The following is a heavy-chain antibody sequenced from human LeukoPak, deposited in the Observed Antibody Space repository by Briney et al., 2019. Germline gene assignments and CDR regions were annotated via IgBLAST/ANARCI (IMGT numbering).Heavy chain of an antibody. CDR1: GGTFSSYA. CDR3: ARGSSGYSSGWYRTHFDY. J-gene: IGHJ4*02. D-gene: IGHD6-19*01. CDR2: IIPIFGTA. V-gene: IGHV1-69*01. Sequence: AASVKVSCKASGGTFSSYAISWVRQAPGQGLEWMGGIIPIFGTANYAQKFQGRVTITADESTSTAYMELSSLRSEDTAVYYCARGSSGYSSGWYRTHFDYWGQGTLVTVSS.